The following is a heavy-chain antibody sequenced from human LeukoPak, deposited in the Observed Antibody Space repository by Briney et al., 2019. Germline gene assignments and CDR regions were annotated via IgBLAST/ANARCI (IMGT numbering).Heavy chain of an antibody. V-gene: IGHV3-74*01. CDR2: INSDGSST. CDR1: GFTFSSYW. J-gene: IGHJ4*02. Sequence: PGGSLRLSCAASGFTFSSYWMHWVRQAPGKGLVRVSRINSDGSSTSYADSVKGRFTISRDNAKNTLYLQMNSLRAEDTAVYYCARSTYFWSGLLDYWGQGTLVTVSS. D-gene: IGHD3-3*01. CDR3: ARSTYFWSGLLDY.